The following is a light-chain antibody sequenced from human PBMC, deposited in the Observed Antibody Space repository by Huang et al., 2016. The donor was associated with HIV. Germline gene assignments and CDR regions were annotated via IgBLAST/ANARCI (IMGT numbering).Light chain of an antibody. CDR1: QSVTTY. CDR2: NAS. CDR3: QHRGSGPSFT. J-gene: IGKJ3*01. V-gene: IGKV3-11*01. Sequence: EIVLTKSPATLSLSPGESATLSCRASQSVTTYLAWYQQKPGQAPRLLIHNASTGATGIPGRFSGSGSGTDFTLTISSLEPEDFAVYYCQHRGSGPSFTFGPGTRVDIK.